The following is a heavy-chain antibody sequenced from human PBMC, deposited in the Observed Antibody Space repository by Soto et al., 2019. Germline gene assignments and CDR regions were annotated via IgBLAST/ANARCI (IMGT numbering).Heavy chain of an antibody. Sequence: SETLSLSCTVSGGYISSHCGSWTRQHPGKGLEWIGYMYNTGSTIYNPSLKSRVTISVDTSKNQFSLKLNSVTAADTAVYYCARDLWGYCGADCYPLDVWGQGTTVTVSS. CDR2: MYNTGST. D-gene: IGHD2-21*02. V-gene: IGHV4-59*11. CDR1: GGYISSHC. J-gene: IGHJ6*02. CDR3: ARDLWGYCGADCYPLDV.